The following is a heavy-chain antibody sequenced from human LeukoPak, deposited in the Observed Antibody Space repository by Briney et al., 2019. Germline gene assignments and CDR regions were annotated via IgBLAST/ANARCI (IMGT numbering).Heavy chain of an antibody. CDR1: GYTFTSYG. V-gene: IGHV1-18*01. CDR3: ARDRIVVVPAAVDAFDI. CDR2: ISAYNGNT. Sequence: GASVKVSCKASGYTFTSYGISWVRQAPGQGLEWMGWISAYNGNTNYAQKLQGRVTMTTDTSTSTAYMELRSLRSDDTAVYYCARDRIVVVPAAVDAFDIWGQGTMVTVSS. J-gene: IGHJ3*02. D-gene: IGHD2-2*01.